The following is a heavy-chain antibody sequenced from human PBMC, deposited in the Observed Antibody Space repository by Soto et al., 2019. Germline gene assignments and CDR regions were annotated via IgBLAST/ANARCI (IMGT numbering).Heavy chain of an antibody. CDR1: GFTFSSYS. CDR3: ARVGSSGWYGDFDY. J-gene: IGHJ4*02. D-gene: IGHD6-19*01. Sequence: GGSLRLSCAASGFTFSSYSMNWVRQAPGKGLDWVSYISSSKSTIYYADSVKGRFTISRDNANNLPYLQMNSLRDEDTAVYYCARVGSSGWYGDFDYWGQGTLVTVSS. CDR2: ISSSKSTI. V-gene: IGHV3-48*02.